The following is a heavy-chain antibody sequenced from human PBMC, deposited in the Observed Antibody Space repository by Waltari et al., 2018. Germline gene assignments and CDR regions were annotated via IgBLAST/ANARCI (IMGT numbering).Heavy chain of an antibody. J-gene: IGHJ4*02. CDR3: TRASNYGSGSYYLY. Sequence: QVQLVQSGAEVKKPGASVKVSCKASGYTFTSYGIHWVRQAPGQRLEGMGWINAGNGYTKYSQKFQGRVTITRDTSASTAYMELSSLRSEDTAVFYCTRASNYGSGSYYLYWGQGTLVTVSS. V-gene: IGHV1-3*01. D-gene: IGHD3-10*01. CDR2: INAGNGYT. CDR1: GYTFTSYG.